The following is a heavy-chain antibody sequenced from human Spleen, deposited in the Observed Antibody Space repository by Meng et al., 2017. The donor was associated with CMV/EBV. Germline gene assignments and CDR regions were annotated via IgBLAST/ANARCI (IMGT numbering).Heavy chain of an antibody. CDR2: IHYTGNT. CDR1: GGSISSSTYY. CDR3: ARSLRLEGLDY. D-gene: IGHD3-3*01. Sequence: SETLSLTCTVSGGSISSSTYYWGWIRQPPGKGLEWIGSIHYTGNTYYKPSLKSRVTISVDTSKNQFSLKLTSVTAADTAVYYCARSLRLEGLDYWGQGALVTVSS. J-gene: IGHJ4*02. V-gene: IGHV4-39*07.